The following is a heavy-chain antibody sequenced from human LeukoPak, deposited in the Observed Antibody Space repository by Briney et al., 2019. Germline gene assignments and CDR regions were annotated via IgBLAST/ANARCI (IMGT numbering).Heavy chain of an antibody. Sequence: ASVKVSCKVSGYTLTELSMHWVRQAPGKGVEWMGGFDTEDGETIYAQKFQGRVTMTEDTSTDTAYMELSSLRSEDTAVYYCATDLVGRDGYNFERNLDYWAQGTLVTVSS. CDR3: ATDLVGRDGYNFERNLDY. CDR1: GYTLTELS. D-gene: IGHD5-24*01. J-gene: IGHJ4*02. CDR2: FDTEDGET. V-gene: IGHV1-24*01.